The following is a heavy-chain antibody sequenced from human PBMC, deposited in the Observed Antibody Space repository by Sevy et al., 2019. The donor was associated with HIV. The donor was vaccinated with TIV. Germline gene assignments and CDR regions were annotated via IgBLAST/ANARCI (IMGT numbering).Heavy chain of an antibody. CDR1: GYTFTNYG. J-gene: IGHJ4*02. CDR3: ARDSCSVGSCYQSGVY. V-gene: IGHV1-18*01. Sequence: ASVKVSCKASGYTFTNYGLNWVRQAPGQGLEWMGWINTYTGDTNYAQKVQGRVTMTTDTSTNTAYMELRSLRSDDTAVYYCARDSCSVGSCYQSGVYWGQGTLVTVSS. D-gene: IGHD2-15*01. CDR2: INTYTGDT.